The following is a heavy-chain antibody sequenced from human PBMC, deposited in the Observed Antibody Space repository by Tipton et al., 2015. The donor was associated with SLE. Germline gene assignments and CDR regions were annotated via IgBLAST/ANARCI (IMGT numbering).Heavy chain of an antibody. V-gene: IGHV3-7*01. Sequence: SLRLSCEVSGVNLHGNAIDWVRQVPGKGLEWVANIKQDGSEKYYLDSVKGRFTISRDNAKNSLYLQMISLRVEDTALYYCARAFPPNYWGQGTLVTVSS. CDR2: IKQDGSEK. CDR3: ARAFPPNY. CDR1: GVNLHGNA. J-gene: IGHJ4*02.